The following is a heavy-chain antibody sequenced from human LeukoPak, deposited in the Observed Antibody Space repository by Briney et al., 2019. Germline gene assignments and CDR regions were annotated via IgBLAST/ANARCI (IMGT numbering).Heavy chain of an antibody. J-gene: IGHJ4*02. CDR2: ISYGGSNK. Sequence: PGGSLRLFCAASGFTFSSYAMQWVRQAPGRGLEWVAVISYGGSNKYYADSVEGRFTISRDKPKNTLYLQMNRLRAEDAAVEYCASSLNWNYAYWGQGTLVTVSS. CDR1: GFTFSSYA. D-gene: IGHD1-7*01. V-gene: IGHV3-30*04. CDR3: ASSLNWNYAY.